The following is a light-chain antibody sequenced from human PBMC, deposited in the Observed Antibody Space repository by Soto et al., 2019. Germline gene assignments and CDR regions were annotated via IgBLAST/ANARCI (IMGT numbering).Light chain of an antibody. Sequence: IVMTQSPATLSVSPGERATLSCRASQSVKKNLAWYQQNPGQAPRLLIHDASSRATGIPARFSGSGSGTEFTLTISSLQSEDFAVYYCQQYNNWPWTFGQGTKVEIK. J-gene: IGKJ1*01. CDR2: DAS. CDR1: QSVKKN. CDR3: QQYNNWPWT. V-gene: IGKV3-15*01.